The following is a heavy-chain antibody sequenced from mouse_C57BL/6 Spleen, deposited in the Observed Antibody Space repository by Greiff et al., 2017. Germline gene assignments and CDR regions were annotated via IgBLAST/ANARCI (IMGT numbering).Heavy chain of an antibody. Sequence: HVQLQQPGAELVKPGASVKVSCKASGYTFTSYWMYWVKQRPGQGLEWIGRIRPSDSDTNYTQKVKGKATLTVDKSSSTAYMQLSSLTSEDSAVYYCAIMIYYDYPWFAYWGQGTLVTVSA. J-gene: IGHJ3*01. CDR2: IRPSDSDT. V-gene: IGHV1-74*01. CDR3: AIMIYYDYPWFAY. D-gene: IGHD2-4*01. CDR1: GYTFTSYW.